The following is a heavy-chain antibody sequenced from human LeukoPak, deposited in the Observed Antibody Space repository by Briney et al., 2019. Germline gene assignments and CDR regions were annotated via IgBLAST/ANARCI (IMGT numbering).Heavy chain of an antibody. Sequence: GASVKVSCKASGGTFSSYAISWVRQAPGQGLEWMGGIIPIFGTANYAQKFQGRVTITADKSTSTAYMELSSLRSEDTAVYYCARASRIQLWLIFDYWGQGTLVTVSS. V-gene: IGHV1-69*06. CDR3: ARASRIQLWLIFDY. CDR1: GGTFSSYA. CDR2: IIPIFGTA. D-gene: IGHD5-18*01. J-gene: IGHJ4*02.